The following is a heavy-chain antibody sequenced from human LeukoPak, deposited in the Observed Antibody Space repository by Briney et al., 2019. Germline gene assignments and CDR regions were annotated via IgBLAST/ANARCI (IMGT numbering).Heavy chain of an antibody. J-gene: IGHJ4*02. CDR2: IYYSGST. Sequence: SETLSLTCTVSGGSISSSSYYWGWIRQPPGKGLEWIASIYYSGSTYYNPSLKSRVTISVDTSKNQFALKLSSVTAADTAVYYCARGREAARFYYFDYWGQGTLVTVSS. CDR1: GGSISSSSYY. D-gene: IGHD6-6*01. CDR3: ARGREAARFYYFDY. V-gene: IGHV4-39*06.